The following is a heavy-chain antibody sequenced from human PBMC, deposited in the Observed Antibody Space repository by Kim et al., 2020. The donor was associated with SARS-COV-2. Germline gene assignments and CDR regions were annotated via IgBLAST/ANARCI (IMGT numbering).Heavy chain of an antibody. V-gene: IGHV4-39*01. CDR1: GGSISSSSYY. Sequence: SETLSLTCTVSGGSISSSSYYWGWIRQPPGKGLEWIGSIYYSGSTYYNPSLKSRVTISVDTSKNQFSLKLSSVTAADTAVYYCARLELYSSSWYGDDLRVFQHWGQGTLVTVSS. CDR2: IYYSGST. CDR3: ARLELYSSSWYGDDLRVFQH. D-gene: IGHD6-13*01. J-gene: IGHJ1*01.